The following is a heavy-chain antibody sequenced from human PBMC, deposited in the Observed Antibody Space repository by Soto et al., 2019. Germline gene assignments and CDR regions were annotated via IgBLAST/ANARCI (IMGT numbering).Heavy chain of an antibody. V-gene: IGHV3-15*01. CDR1: GFTFNYAW. J-gene: IGHJ4*02. CDR2: IRTKTDDEAT. D-gene: IGHD3-10*01. Sequence: EVQLVESGGGLVKPGESLRLSCIASGFTFNYAWMSWVRQAPGKGLEWVARIRTKTDDEATDYAAPVKGRFSVSRDDSKNTVHLQMNSLKTEDTAVYYCANGAPTGTFFDYWGQGILVTVSS. CDR3: ANGAPTGTFFDY.